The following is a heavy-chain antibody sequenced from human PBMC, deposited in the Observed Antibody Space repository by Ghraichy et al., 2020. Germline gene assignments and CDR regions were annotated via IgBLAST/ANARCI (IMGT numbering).Heavy chain of an antibody. CDR3: ARGNRPPGDGYFDY. V-gene: IGHV3-30*04. Sequence: GSLRLSCAASGFTFSSYAMHWVRQAPGKGLEWVAVISYDGSNKYYADSVKGRFTISRDNSKNTLYLQMNSLRAEDTAVYYCARGNRPPGDGYFDYWGQGTLVTVSS. CDR1: GFTFSSYA. D-gene: IGHD3-16*01. J-gene: IGHJ4*02. CDR2: ISYDGSNK.